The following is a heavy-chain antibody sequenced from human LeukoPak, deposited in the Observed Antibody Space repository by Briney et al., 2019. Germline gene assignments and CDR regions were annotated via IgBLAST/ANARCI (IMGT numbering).Heavy chain of an antibody. V-gene: IGHV1-69*05. Sequence: ASVKVSCKASGYSFTSYGISWVRQAPGQGLEWMGGIIPIFGTANYAQKFQGRVTITTDESTSTAYMELSSLRSEDTAVYYCASYGGNSPLDYWGQGTLVTVSS. CDR1: GYSFTSYG. CDR2: IIPIFGTA. J-gene: IGHJ4*02. CDR3: ASYGGNSPLDY. D-gene: IGHD4-23*01.